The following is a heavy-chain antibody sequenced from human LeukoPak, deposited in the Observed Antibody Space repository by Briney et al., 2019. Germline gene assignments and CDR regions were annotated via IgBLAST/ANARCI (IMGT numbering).Heavy chain of an antibody. J-gene: IGHJ4*02. CDR2: IIPIFGTA. CDR1: GGTFSSYA. V-gene: IGHV1-69*01. Sequence: SVKVSCKASGGTFSSYAISWVRQAPGQGLEWMGGIIPIFGTANYAQKFQGRVTITADESTSTAYMELSSLRSEDTAVYYCARSSVDTAMPSDYWGQGTLVTVSS. D-gene: IGHD5-18*01. CDR3: ARSSVDTAMPSDY.